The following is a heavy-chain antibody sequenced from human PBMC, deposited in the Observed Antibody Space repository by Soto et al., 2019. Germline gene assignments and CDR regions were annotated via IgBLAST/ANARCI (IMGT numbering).Heavy chain of an antibody. CDR1: GFTFSSFG. Sequence: LRLSCIASGFTFSSFGMTWFRQAPGKGLEWVSTVNGGGDSTHYADSVKGRFSIFRDNSKNTVYLQMNSLRAEDTAIYYCVKDVGYGFILFDYWGQGTLVTVSS. V-gene: IGHV3-23*01. CDR3: VKDVGYGFILFDY. D-gene: IGHD3-16*01. J-gene: IGHJ4*02. CDR2: VNGGGDST.